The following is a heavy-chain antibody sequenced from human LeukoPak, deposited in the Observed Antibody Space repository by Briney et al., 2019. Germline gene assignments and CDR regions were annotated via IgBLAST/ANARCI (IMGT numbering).Heavy chain of an antibody. Sequence: ASVKVSCKASGYTFTSYDINWVRQATGQGLEWMGWMNPNSGNTGYEQKFQGRVTITRNTSISKAYMELSSLRSEDTAVYYCARGHILVVPAAGFDAFDIWGQGTMVTVSS. D-gene: IGHD2-2*01. CDR1: GYTFTSYD. CDR3: ARGHILVVPAAGFDAFDI. V-gene: IGHV1-8*03. CDR2: MNPNSGNT. J-gene: IGHJ3*02.